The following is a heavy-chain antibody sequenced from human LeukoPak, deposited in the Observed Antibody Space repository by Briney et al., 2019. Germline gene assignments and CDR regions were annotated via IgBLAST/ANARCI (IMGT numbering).Heavy chain of an antibody. CDR1: GGSISSYY. CDR3: ARDNGVRVTTYFDL. D-gene: IGHD4-17*01. J-gene: IGHJ2*01. CDR2: IYYSGST. Sequence: SETLSLTCTVSGGSISSYYWSWIRQPPGKGLEWIGYIYYSGSTNYNPSLKSRVTISVDTSKNQFSLKLSSVTAADTAVYYCARDNGVRVTTYFDLWGRGTLVTVSS. V-gene: IGHV4-59*01.